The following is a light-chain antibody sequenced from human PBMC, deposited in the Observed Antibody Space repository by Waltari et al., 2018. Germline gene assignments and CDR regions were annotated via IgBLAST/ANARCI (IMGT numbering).Light chain of an antibody. CDR3: EQYNKWPPWT. Sequence: EIVMTQSPATLSVSPGERATLSCRASQSVSRDLAWYQQKPGQDPRLLIYGASTTATGIPARFSGSGSGTEFTLTISSLQSEDFAVYYCEQYNKWPPWTFGQGTKVEIK. J-gene: IGKJ1*01. CDR1: QSVSRD. CDR2: GAS. V-gene: IGKV3D-15*01.